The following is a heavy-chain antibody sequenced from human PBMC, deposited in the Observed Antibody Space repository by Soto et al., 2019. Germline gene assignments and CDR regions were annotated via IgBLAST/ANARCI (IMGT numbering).Heavy chain of an antibody. CDR1: GFTFSSYA. CDR3: ARDIGYCFSTSCYFGH. V-gene: IGHV3-23*01. J-gene: IGHJ1*01. CDR2: ISGGGDNT. D-gene: IGHD2-2*01. Sequence: GGSLRLSCATSGFTFSSYAMGWVRQAPGKGLDWVSAISGGGDNTYYADSVKGRFTISRDNSKNTLFLQMNSLRAEDTAVYYCARDIGYCFSTSCYFGHWGQGTLVTVSS.